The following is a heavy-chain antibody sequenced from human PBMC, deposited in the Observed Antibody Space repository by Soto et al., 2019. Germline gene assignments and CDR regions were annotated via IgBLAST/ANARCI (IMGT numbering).Heavy chain of an antibody. Sequence: NPSETLSLTCAVYGGSFSGYYWSWIRQPPGKGLEWIGEINHTGSTNYNPSLKSRVTISLDTAKSQFSLKLRDVTAADTAVYYCATGQIHYGSEFWGQGALVTVSS. CDR2: INHTGST. CDR3: ATGQIHYGSEF. D-gene: IGHD3-10*01. CDR1: GGSFSGYY. V-gene: IGHV4-34*01. J-gene: IGHJ4*02.